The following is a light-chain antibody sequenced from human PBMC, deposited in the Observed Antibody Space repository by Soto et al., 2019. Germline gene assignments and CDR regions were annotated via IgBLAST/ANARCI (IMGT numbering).Light chain of an antibody. CDR1: SSDIGGYDY. J-gene: IGLJ3*02. CDR3: QSYDTTLSGLV. V-gene: IGLV2-14*03. CDR2: DNI. Sequence: QSALTQPASVSGSPGQSITISCTGTSSDIGGYDYVSWYQHHPGKAPKLLIYDNIHRPSGVPDRFSGSKSDTSASLAITGLQAEDEADYYCQSYDTTLSGLVFGGGTKLTVL.